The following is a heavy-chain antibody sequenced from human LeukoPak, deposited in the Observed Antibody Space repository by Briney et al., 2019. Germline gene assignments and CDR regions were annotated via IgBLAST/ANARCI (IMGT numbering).Heavy chain of an antibody. V-gene: IGHV1-2*02. CDR2: ISAYNGNT. Sequence: GASVKVSCKASGYTFTGYYMHWVRQAPGQGLEWMGWISAYNGNTNYAQKFQGRVTMTRDTSISTAYMELSRLRSDDTAVYYCARPGPNWNYEFWFDPWGQGTLVTVSS. CDR3: ARPGPNWNYEFWFDP. CDR1: GYTFTGYY. D-gene: IGHD1-7*01. J-gene: IGHJ5*02.